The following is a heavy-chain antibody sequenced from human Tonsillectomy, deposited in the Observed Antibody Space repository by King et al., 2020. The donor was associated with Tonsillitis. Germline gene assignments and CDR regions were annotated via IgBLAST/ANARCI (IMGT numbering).Heavy chain of an antibody. CDR1: GFTVTSAA. D-gene: IGHD4-17*01. CDR3: AASTVTTYYYYYYMDV. V-gene: IGHV1-58*01. J-gene: IGHJ6*03. Sequence: QLVQSGPEVKKPWTSVKVSCKASGFTVTSAAVQWVRQARGQRLEWIVGIVVCSGNTNYAQKFQKRVTITRDMSTSTAYMELSSLRSEDTAVYYCAASTVTTYYYYYYMDVWGKGTTVTVSS. CDR2: IVVCSGNT.